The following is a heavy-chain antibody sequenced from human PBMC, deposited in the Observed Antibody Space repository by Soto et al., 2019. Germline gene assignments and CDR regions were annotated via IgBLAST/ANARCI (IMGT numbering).Heavy chain of an antibody. J-gene: IGHJ4*02. CDR3: ARAGYDSREVFDY. CDR1: AFTFRSYS. D-gene: IGHD3-22*01. Sequence: EVQLVESGGGLVQPGGSLRLSCEASAFTFRSYSMNWVRQAPGKGLEWISYISSSSSIIYYADSVKGRFTISRDNAKNSLYMQMNSLRDEDTAVYYCARAGYDSREVFDYWGQGTLDTVSS. CDR2: ISSSSSII. V-gene: IGHV3-48*02.